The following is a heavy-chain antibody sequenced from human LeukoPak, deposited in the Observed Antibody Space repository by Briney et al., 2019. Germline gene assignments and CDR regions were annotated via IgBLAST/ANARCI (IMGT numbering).Heavy chain of an antibody. CDR2: IYSGGST. V-gene: IGHV3-66*01. CDR1: GFTVSTNY. D-gene: IGHD6-19*01. J-gene: IGHJ4*02. Sequence: PGGSLRLSCAASGFTVSTNYMSWVRQAPGKGLEWVSVIYSGGSTYYADSVKGRFTISRDNSKNTLYLQMNSLRAEDTAVYYCARDLWGQGSGWERYLNYWGQGTLVTVSS. CDR3: ARDLWGQGSGWERYLNY.